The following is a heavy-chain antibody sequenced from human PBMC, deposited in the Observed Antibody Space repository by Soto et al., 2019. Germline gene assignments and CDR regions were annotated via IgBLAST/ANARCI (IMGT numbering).Heavy chain of an antibody. Sequence: SVKVSCKASGGTFSSYAISWVRQAPGQGLEWMGGIIPIFGTANYAQKFQGRVTITADESTSTAYMELSSLRSEDTAVYYCAAYSTSWSGWFDTWRQGTLVTVS. CDR3: AAYSTSWSGWFDT. V-gene: IGHV1-69*13. D-gene: IGHD6-13*01. CDR2: IIPIFGTA. CDR1: GGTFSSYA. J-gene: IGHJ5*02.